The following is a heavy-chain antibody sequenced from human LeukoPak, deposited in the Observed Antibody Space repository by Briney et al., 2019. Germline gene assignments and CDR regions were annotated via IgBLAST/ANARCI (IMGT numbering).Heavy chain of an antibody. J-gene: IGHJ6*02. CDR1: GFTFSSYA. Sequence: GGSLRLSCAASGFTFSSYAMSWGRQAPGKGLEWVSAISGSGGSTYYADSVKGRFTISRDNSKNTLYLQMNSLRAEDTAVYYCAKDSAPDLGYCSGGSCYYYYYYGMDVWGQGPTVTVSS. CDR3: AKDSAPDLGYCSGGSCYYYYYYGMDV. D-gene: IGHD2-15*01. V-gene: IGHV3-23*01. CDR2: ISGSGGST.